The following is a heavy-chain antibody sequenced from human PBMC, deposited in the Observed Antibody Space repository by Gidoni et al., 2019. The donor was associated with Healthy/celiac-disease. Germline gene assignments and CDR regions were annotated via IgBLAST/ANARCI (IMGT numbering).Heavy chain of an antibody. J-gene: IGHJ4*02. Sequence: QVQLQESGPGLVKPSQTLSLTCTVPGGSIRSGGYYWSWIRQHPGQGLEWIGYIYYSGSTYYHPSLKSRVTISVDTSKNQFSLKLSSVTAADTAVYYCARDLRVVRVFDYWGQGTLVTVSS. D-gene: IGHD3-10*01. CDR1: GGSIRSGGYY. V-gene: IGHV4-31*03. CDR2: IYYSGST. CDR3: ARDLRVVRVFDY.